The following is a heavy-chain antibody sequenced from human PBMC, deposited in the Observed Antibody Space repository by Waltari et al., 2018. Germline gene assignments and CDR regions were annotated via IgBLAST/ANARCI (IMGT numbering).Heavy chain of an antibody. D-gene: IGHD6-13*01. CDR3: ATLPIAAAGTSVDY. CDR2: IYSGGST. V-gene: IGHV3-53*01. CDR1: GFTVSSNY. J-gene: IGHJ4*02. Sequence: EVQLVESGGGLIQPGGSLRLSCAASGFTVSSNYMSWVRQAPGKGLEWVSVIYSGGSTYYADSVKGRFTISRDNSKNTLYLQMNSLRAEDTAVYYCATLPIAAAGTSVDYWGQGTLVTVSS.